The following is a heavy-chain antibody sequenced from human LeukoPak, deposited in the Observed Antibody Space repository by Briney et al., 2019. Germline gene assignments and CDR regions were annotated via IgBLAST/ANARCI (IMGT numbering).Heavy chain of an antibody. Sequence: GGSLRLSCAASGFTFSSYSMNWVRQAPGRGLEWVSYISSSSSTIYYADSVKGRFTISRDNAKNSLYLQMNSLRDEDTAVYYCARQQWLVLRAFDIWGQGTMVTVSS. CDR3: ARQQWLVLRAFDI. J-gene: IGHJ3*02. V-gene: IGHV3-48*02. D-gene: IGHD6-19*01. CDR1: GFTFSSYS. CDR2: ISSSSSTI.